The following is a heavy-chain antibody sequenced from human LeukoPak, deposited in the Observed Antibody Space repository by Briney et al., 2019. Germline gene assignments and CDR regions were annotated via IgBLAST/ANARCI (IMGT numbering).Heavy chain of an antibody. Sequence: SETLSLTCAVYGGSFSGYYWSWIRQPPGKGLEWIGEINHSGSTNYNPSLKSRVTISVDTSKNQFSLKLSSVTAADTAVYYCARSPRFLEWLSSVRGHDYWGQGTQVTVSS. J-gene: IGHJ4*02. CDR2: INHSGST. CDR3: ARSPRFLEWLSSVRGHDY. D-gene: IGHD3-3*01. V-gene: IGHV4-34*01. CDR1: GGSFSGYY.